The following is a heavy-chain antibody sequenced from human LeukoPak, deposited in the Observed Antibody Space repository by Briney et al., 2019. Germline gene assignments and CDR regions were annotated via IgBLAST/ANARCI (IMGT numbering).Heavy chain of an antibody. CDR3: ALSRGGYNLNS. CDR2: VYYSGDT. V-gene: IGHV4-59*01. J-gene: IGHJ4*02. CDR1: GASIRTYY. D-gene: IGHD5-24*01. Sequence: KPSETLSLTCTVSGASIRTYYWNWIRQPPGKGLEWIGFVYYSGDTNYNPSLKSRVTISLDTSKNHFSLRLNSVTAADTAVYYCALSRGGYNLNSWGQGTLVTVSS.